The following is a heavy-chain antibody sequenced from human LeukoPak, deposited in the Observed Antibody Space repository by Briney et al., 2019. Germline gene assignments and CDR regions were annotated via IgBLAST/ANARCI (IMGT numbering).Heavy chain of an antibody. CDR2: ISWNSGSI. D-gene: IGHD3-22*01. J-gene: IGHJ3*02. V-gene: IGHV3-9*01. CDR3: AKPYDPPFDI. Sequence: GGSLRLSCAASGFTFDDYAMHWVRQAPGKGLEWVSGISWNSGSIGYADSVKGRFTISRDNAKNSLYLQMNSLRAEDTAVYYCAKPYDPPFDIWGQGTMVTVS. CDR1: GFTFDDYA.